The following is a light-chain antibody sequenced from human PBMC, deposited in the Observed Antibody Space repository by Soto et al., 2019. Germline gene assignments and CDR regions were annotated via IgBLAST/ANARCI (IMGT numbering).Light chain of an antibody. CDR3: QQRTNWPPWT. CDR1: QSVGSY. J-gene: IGKJ1*01. V-gene: IGKV3-11*01. Sequence: EVVLTQSPATLSLSPGERATLSCRASQSVGSYLAWYQQKPGQAPRLLIYDASNRATGIPARFSGSGSGTDFTLTISSLEPEDLSVYYCQQRTNWPPWTFGQGTKVEIK. CDR2: DAS.